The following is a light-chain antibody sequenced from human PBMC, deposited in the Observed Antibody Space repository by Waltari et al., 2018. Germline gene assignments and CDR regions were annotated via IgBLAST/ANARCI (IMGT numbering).Light chain of an antibody. V-gene: IGLV6-57*04. CDR1: SGRIAGNY. J-gene: IGLJ3*02. CDR2: EDN. Sequence: NFILTQPHSVSESPGKTVTISCTRSSGRIAGNYVQWYQQRPGSAPTIVIYEDNRRPCVFPGRLSGSIDSSSNSAALTISGLKTEDEADYYCQSYDYYNQAIVFGGGTKLTVL. CDR3: QSYDYYNQAIV.